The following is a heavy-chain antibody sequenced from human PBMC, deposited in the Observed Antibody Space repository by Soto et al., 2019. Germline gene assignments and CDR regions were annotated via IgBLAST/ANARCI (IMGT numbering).Heavy chain of an antibody. V-gene: IGHV3-30*18. Sequence: ESGGGVVQPGRSLRLSCEASGFTFSHYGMHWVRQAPGKGLEWVAVILYDGRNEYYEDSVKGRFTISRDNSKNTLYLQMNSLRAEDTAVYYCAKGSGYCSAGACYVDYWGQGTLVTVSS. CDR1: GFTFSHYG. D-gene: IGHD2-15*01. J-gene: IGHJ4*02. CDR2: ILYDGRNE. CDR3: AKGSGYCSAGACYVDY.